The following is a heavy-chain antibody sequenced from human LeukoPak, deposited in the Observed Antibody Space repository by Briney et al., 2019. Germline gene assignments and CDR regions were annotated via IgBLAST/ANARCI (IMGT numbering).Heavy chain of an antibody. Sequence: TGESLKISCKGSGYLFTSYWIAWVRQMPGKGLEWMGIIYPADSDTRYSPSFQGQVTISADKSISTAFLRWTSLKASDTAIYYCARGRGTGSPIGPRYFDLWGRGTLVTVSS. CDR3: ARGRGTGSPIGPRYFDL. D-gene: IGHD3-10*01. J-gene: IGHJ2*01. V-gene: IGHV5-51*01. CDR2: IYPADSDT. CDR1: GYLFTSYW.